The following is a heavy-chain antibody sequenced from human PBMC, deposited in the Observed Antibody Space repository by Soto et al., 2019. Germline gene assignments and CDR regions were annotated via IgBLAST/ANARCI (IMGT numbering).Heavy chain of an antibody. CDR2: ISGSGGST. J-gene: IGHJ4*02. CDR1: GFTFSSYA. CDR3: VRYSWNDKKFED. D-gene: IGHD1-20*01. V-gene: IGHV3-23*01. Sequence: GGSLILSCAASGFTFSSYAMSWVRQAPGKGLEWVSAISGSGGSTYYADSVKGRFAISRDNSKNTVYLQMNSLRAEDTAVCYCVRYSWNDKKFEDWGQGTLVTVSS.